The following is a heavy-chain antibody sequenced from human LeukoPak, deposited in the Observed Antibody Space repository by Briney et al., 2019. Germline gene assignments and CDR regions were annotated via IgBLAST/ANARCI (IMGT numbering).Heavy chain of an antibody. CDR3: ARTGTEVLWSNWFDP. J-gene: IGHJ5*02. D-gene: IGHD3-10*01. V-gene: IGHV4-39*01. CDR1: GVSINSNTFY. CDR2: ISYSGGA. Sequence: SETLSLTCTVSGVSINSNTFYWGWIRQPPGKGLEWIGSISYSGGAYYNPSLQSRVTISADTSKNKFSLRLSSVTAADTAVYYCARTGTEVLWSNWFDPWGQGTLVIVSS.